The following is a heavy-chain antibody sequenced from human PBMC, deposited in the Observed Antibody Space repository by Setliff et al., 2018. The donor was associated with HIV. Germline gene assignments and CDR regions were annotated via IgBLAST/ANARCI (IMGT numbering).Heavy chain of an antibody. J-gene: IGHJ4*02. CDR1: GYAFTGYY. D-gene: IGHD2-21*01. CDR2: INPNSGGT. CDR3: AKDGGEVY. Sequence: ASVKVSCKASGYAFTGYYIHWVRQAPGQGLAWMGRINPNSGGTNYAQKFQGRVTMTRDTSISTAYMELSRLTSDDTAVYYCAKDGGEVYWGQGTLVTVSS. V-gene: IGHV1-2*06.